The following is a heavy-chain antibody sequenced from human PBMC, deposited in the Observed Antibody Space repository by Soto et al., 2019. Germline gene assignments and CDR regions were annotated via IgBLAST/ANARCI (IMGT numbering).Heavy chain of an antibody. CDR3: ARGRSSGLPAEYFQH. J-gene: IGHJ1*01. V-gene: IGHV1-3*01. Sequence: ASVKVSCKASGYTFTSYATHWVRQAPGQRLEWMGWINAGNGNTKYSQKFQGRVTITRDTSASTAYMELSSLRSEDTAVYYCARGRSSGLPAEYFQHWGQGTLVTVSS. D-gene: IGHD6-19*01. CDR2: INAGNGNT. CDR1: GYTFTSYA.